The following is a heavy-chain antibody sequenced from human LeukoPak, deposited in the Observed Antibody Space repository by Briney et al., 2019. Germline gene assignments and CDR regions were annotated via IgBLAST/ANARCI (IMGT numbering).Heavy chain of an antibody. CDR3: ARGFEYFQH. J-gene: IGHJ1*01. CDR2: IYYSGST. Sequence: PSETLSLTCTVSGGSISSYYWSWIRQPPGKGLEWIGYIYYSGSTNHNPSLKSRVTISVDTSKNQFSLKLSSVTAADTAVYYCARGFEYFQHWGQGTLVTVSS. CDR1: GGSISSYY. V-gene: IGHV4-59*01.